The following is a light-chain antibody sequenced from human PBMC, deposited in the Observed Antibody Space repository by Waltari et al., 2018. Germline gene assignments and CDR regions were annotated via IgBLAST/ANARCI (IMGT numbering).Light chain of an antibody. V-gene: IGLV3-19*01. CDR3: NARDSSGNHLV. J-gene: IGLJ2*01. CDR2: GTN. CDR1: SLRSYY. Sequence: SSELTQDPAVSVALGQTVRITCQGDSLRSYYASWYQQKPGQATVLVIYGTNNRPSGIPDRVSGSSSGNTASLTITGAQAEDEADYYCNARDSSGNHLVFGGGTKLTVL.